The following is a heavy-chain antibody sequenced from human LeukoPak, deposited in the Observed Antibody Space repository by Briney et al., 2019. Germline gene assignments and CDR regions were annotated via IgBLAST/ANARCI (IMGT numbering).Heavy chain of an antibody. Sequence: GGPLRLSCAASGFTFTNYWMHWLRQAPGKGLVWVSRISADASGTKYAESVRGRFTISRDNAKNILYLQMNSLSAEDTAIYYCARGEIGVYYVANWGQGTLVTVSS. V-gene: IGHV3-74*01. D-gene: IGHD3-10*02. J-gene: IGHJ4*02. CDR3: ARGEIGVYYVAN. CDR1: GFTFTNYW. CDR2: ISADASGT.